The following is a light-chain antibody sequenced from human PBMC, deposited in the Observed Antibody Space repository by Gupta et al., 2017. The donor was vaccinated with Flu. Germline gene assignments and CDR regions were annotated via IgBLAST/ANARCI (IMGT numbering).Light chain of an antibody. CDR1: SGSVSTSYY. J-gene: IGLJ3*02. CDR2: STN. CDR3: VLYMGSGMWV. Sequence: QTVVTQAPSFSVSPGGTVTLTCGLSSGSVSTSYYPSWYQQTPGQAPRTLIYSTNTRSSGVPDRFSGSILGNKAALTITGAQADDESDYYCVLYMGSGMWVFGGGIKLTVL. V-gene: IGLV8-61*01.